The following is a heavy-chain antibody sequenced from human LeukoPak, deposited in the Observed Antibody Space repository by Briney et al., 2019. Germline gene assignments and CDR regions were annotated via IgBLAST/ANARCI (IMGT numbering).Heavy chain of an antibody. Sequence: PGGSLRLSCAASGFTFSSYAMSWVRQAPGKGLEWVANIKQDGSEKYYVDSVKGRFTISRDNAKNSLYLQMNSLRAEDTAVYYCARYRLRGYYFDYWGQGTLVTVSS. V-gene: IGHV3-7*01. CDR3: ARYRLRGYYFDY. D-gene: IGHD4-17*01. CDR1: GFTFSSYA. CDR2: IKQDGSEK. J-gene: IGHJ4*02.